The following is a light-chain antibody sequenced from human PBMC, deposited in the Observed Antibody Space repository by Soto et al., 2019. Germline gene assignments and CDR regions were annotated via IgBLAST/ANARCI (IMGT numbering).Light chain of an antibody. Sequence: ENVLTQSPGTLSLSPGERATLSCRASQSVSRNFLAWYQQKPGQAPRLLIYHASNRATGIPDRFSGSGSGTDFTLTISRLEPEDFAMYYCQQYASARRTFGQGTNLGIK. V-gene: IGKV3-20*01. CDR3: QQYASARRT. CDR1: QSVSRNF. CDR2: HAS. J-gene: IGKJ2*01.